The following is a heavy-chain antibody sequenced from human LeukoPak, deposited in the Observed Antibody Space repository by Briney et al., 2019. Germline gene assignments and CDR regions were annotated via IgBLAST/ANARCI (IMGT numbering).Heavy chain of an antibody. D-gene: IGHD1-26*01. CDR3: ANGLAASGNFLLRDYYYFIDV. V-gene: IGHV3-48*01. CDR1: GFNFSIYS. CDR2: ITRSSTTI. J-gene: IGHJ6*03. Sequence: PGGSLRLSCAASGFNFSIYSMNWVRQAPGKGLEWVSYITRSSTTIYYAHSVKGRFTISRDNAKNSLYLQMNSLRVEDSGLYYCANGLAASGNFLLRDYYYFIDVWGKGTTVIVS.